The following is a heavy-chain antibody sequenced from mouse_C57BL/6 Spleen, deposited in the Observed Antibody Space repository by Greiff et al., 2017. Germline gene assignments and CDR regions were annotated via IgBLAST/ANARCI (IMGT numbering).Heavy chain of an antibody. CDR3: ARGTSSWFAD. V-gene: IGHV1-19*01. Sequence: VQLQQSGPVLVKPGASVKMSCKASGYTFTDYYMNWVKQSHGKSLEWIGVINPYNGGTSYNQKFKGKATLTVDKSSSTAYMELNSLTSEDSAVYYCARGTSSWFADWGQGTLVTVSA. J-gene: IGHJ3*01. D-gene: IGHD3-3*01. CDR2: INPYNGGT. CDR1: GYTFTDYY.